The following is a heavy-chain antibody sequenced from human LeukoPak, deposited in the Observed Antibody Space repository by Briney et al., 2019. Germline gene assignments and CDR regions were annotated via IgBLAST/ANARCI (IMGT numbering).Heavy chain of an antibody. CDR3: ARGSPPTGPHYYYMDV. V-gene: IGHV3-9*01. Sequence: PGGSLRLSCAASGFTFDDYAMHWVRQAPGKGLEWVTGISWNSGSIGYADSVKGRFTISRDNAKNSLYLQMNSLRAEDTALYYCARGSPPTGPHYYYMDVWGKGTSVTVSS. CDR1: GFTFDDYA. J-gene: IGHJ6*03. CDR2: ISWNSGSI.